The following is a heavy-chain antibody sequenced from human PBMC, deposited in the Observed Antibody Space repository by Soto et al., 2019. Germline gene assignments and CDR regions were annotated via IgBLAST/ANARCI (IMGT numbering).Heavy chain of an antibody. CDR3: VKDRRDTGYAVLDY. J-gene: IGHJ4*02. CDR2: ITNNGGST. Sequence: GSLRLSCSASGFTFSTYAMHWVRQAPGKGLEYVSAITNNGGSTYSADSVKGRISISRDNSKNTLYLHMSSLRAEDTAVYYCVKDRRDTGYAVLDYWGQGTLVTVSS. D-gene: IGHD5-12*01. CDR1: GFTFSTYA. V-gene: IGHV3-64D*06.